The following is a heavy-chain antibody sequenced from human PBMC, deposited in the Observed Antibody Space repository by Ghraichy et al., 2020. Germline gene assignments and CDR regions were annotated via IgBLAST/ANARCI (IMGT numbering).Heavy chain of an antibody. CDR3: ATSDCGGDCYGFDY. D-gene: IGHD2-21*02. CDR2: ISGSGGST. CDR1: GFTFSSYA. J-gene: IGHJ4*02. V-gene: IGHV3-23*01. Sequence: GESLNISCAASGFTFSSYAMSWVRQAPGKGLEWVSAISGSGGSTYYADSVKGRFTISRDNSKNTLYLQMNSLRAEDTAVYYCATSDCGGDCYGFDYWGQGTLVTVSS.